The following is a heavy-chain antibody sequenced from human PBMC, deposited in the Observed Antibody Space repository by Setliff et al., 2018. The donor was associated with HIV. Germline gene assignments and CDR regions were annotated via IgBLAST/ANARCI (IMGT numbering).Heavy chain of an antibody. V-gene: IGHV4-59*08. CDR3: ARHVLDYNFWSGYSTQNCFDY. CDR1: GGSISSYY. D-gene: IGHD3-3*01. CDR2: IYASGST. Sequence: PSETLSLTCTVSGGSISSYYWSWIRQPAGKGLEWIGHIYASGSTNYNPSYNPSLNSRLTISVDTSKNQFSLNLSSVTAADTAVYYCARHVLDYNFWSGYSTQNCFDYWGQGTLVTVSS. J-gene: IGHJ4*02.